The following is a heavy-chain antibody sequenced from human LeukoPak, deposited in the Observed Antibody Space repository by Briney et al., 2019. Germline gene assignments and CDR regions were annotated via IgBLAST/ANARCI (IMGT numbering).Heavy chain of an antibody. CDR2: TYYRSKWYN. D-gene: IGHD1-14*01. CDR1: GDSVSINSAA. V-gene: IGHV6-1*01. Sequence: SQTLSLTFALSGDSVSINSAAWTWIRQSPSRGLEWLGRTYYRSKWYNEATASVKSLITINPDTSKNLFYLQMHSVTPEATDVYYCASYKASAYFDSWGQGTLVTVSS. CDR3: ASYKASAYFDS. J-gene: IGHJ4*02.